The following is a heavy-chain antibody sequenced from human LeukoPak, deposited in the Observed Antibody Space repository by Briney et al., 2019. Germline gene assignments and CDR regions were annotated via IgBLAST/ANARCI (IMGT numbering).Heavy chain of an antibody. CDR3: AKVRSIAAAEAIDY. CDR2: ISGSGGST. Sequence: GGSLRLSCAASEFTFSSYAMSWVRQAPGKGLEWVSAISGSGGSTYYADSVKGRFTISRDNSKNTLYLQMNSLRAEDTAVYYCAKVRSIAAAEAIDYWGQGTLVTVSS. V-gene: IGHV3-23*01. CDR1: EFTFSSYA. D-gene: IGHD6-13*01. J-gene: IGHJ4*02.